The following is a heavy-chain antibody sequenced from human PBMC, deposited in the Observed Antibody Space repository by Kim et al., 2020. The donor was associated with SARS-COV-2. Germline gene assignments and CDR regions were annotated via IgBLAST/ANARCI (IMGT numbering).Heavy chain of an antibody. V-gene: IGHV3-9*01. CDR3: AKAYNYYDSSAGAFDI. J-gene: IGHJ3*02. Sequence: SVKGRFTISRDNAKNSLYLQMNSLRAEDTALYYCAKAYNYYDSSAGAFDIWGQGTMVTVSS. D-gene: IGHD3-22*01.